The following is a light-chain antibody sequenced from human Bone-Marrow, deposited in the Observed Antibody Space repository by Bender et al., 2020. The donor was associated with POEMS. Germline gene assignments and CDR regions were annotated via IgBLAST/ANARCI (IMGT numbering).Light chain of an antibody. J-gene: IGLJ1*01. V-gene: IGLV2-14*01. CDR2: EVS. Sequence: QSALTQPASVSGSPGQSITISCTGSSSDIGSHDSVSWYQPHPGQAPQILIYEVSNRPSGVSSRFSGSKSGNTASLTISGLQAADESDFFCCSYTSSGSYVFGSGTKVTVL. CDR3: CSYTSSGSYV. CDR1: SSDIGSHDS.